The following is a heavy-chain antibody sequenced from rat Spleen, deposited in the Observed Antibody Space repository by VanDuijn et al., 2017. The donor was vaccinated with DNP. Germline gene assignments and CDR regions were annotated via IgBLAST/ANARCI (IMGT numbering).Heavy chain of an antibody. V-gene: IGHV5-31*01. CDR3: TRSNTYYDGTYYYWYFDF. CDR2: ISNTGDNT. Sequence: EVQLVESGGGPVQPGRSLKLSCVASGFIFSNYWMTWIRQAPGKGLEWVASISNTGDNTYYSDSVKGRFSLSRDNAKSTLYLQVNSLRSEDTATYYCTRSNTYYDGTYYYWYFDFWGPGTMVTVSS. CDR1: GFIFSNYW. J-gene: IGHJ1*01. D-gene: IGHD1-12*02.